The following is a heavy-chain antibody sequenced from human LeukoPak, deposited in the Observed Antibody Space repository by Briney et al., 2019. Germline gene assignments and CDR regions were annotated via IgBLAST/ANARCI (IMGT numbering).Heavy chain of an antibody. CDR1: GYNFTNYW. Sequence: GESLKISCKGSGYNFTNYWIGWVRQMPGKGLEWMGIIYPGDSDTKYSPSFQGHVTMSVDESITTVYLQWSALRASDTAMYCCARHVVVSAVGGKDAFDIWGQGTMVIVSS. D-gene: IGHD2-21*02. CDR3: ARHVVVSAVGGKDAFDI. J-gene: IGHJ3*02. V-gene: IGHV5-51*01. CDR2: IYPGDSDT.